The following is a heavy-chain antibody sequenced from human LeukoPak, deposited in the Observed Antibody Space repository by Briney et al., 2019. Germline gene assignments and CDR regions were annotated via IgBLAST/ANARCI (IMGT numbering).Heavy chain of an antibody. CDR1: GFTLSTNA. Sequence: GGSLRLSCLTSGFTLSTNAMSWVRQAPGKGLVWVSRINSDGSSTSYADSVKGRFTISRDNAKNTLYLQMNSLRAEDTAVYYCARRVVVPAAPYYFDYWGQGTLVTVSS. CDR3: ARRVVVPAAPYYFDY. J-gene: IGHJ4*02. V-gene: IGHV3-74*01. D-gene: IGHD2-2*01. CDR2: INSDGSST.